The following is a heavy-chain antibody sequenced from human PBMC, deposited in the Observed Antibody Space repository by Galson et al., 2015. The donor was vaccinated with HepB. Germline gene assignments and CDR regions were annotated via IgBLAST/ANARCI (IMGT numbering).Heavy chain of an antibody. D-gene: IGHD6-19*01. V-gene: IGHV3-30*04. CDR1: GFTFSSYA. CDR3: ARDGSIAVAGPRGAFDI. J-gene: IGHJ3*02. Sequence: SLRLSCAASGFTFSSYAMHWVRQAPGKGPEWVAVISYDGSNKYYADSVKGRFTISRDNSKNTLYLQMNSLRAEDTAVYYCARDGSIAVAGPRGAFDIWGQGTMVTVSS. CDR2: ISYDGSNK.